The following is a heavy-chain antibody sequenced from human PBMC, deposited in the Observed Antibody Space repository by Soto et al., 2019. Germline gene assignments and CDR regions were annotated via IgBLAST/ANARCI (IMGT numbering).Heavy chain of an antibody. V-gene: IGHV1-69*08. CDR1: GGTFSSYT. Sequence: QVQLVQSGAEVKKPGSSVKVSCKASGGTFSSYTISWVRQAPGQGLEWMGRIIPILGIANYAQKVQGRVTITADKSTSTAYMELSSLRSEDTAVYYCARDRGYDIFDYWGQGTLVTVSS. J-gene: IGHJ4*02. D-gene: IGHD3-9*01. CDR3: ARDRGYDIFDY. CDR2: IIPILGIA.